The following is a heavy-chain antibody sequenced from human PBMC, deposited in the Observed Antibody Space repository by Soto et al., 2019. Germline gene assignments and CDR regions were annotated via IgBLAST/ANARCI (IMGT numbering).Heavy chain of an antibody. CDR3: AGGISDIVVVPAATFDY. V-gene: IGHV6-1*01. J-gene: IGHJ4*02. CDR2: TYYRSKWYN. Sequence: SQTLSLTCAISGDSVSSNSAAWNVIRQSPSRGLEWLGRTYYRSKWYNDYAVSVKSRITINPDTSKNQFSLQLNSVTPEDTAVYYCAGGISDIVVVPAATFDYWGQGTLVTVSS. D-gene: IGHD2-2*01. CDR1: GDSVSSNSAA.